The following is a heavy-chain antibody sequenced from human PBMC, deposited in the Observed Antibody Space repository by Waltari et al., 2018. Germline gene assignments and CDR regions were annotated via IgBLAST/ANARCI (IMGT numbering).Heavy chain of an antibody. Sequence: QLVESGGGVVQTGQSLRLSCAPSGFPFSNCGMHWVRPSPGKGLEWVASIAYDINDKYYADSVKGRFTISRDNYKNTLFLQMSSLRVEDTAVYYCAKDTLQWFGQFIKPVGFFDNCGQGTLVTVSS. CDR3: AKDTLQWFGQFIKPVGFFDN. J-gene: IGHJ4*02. CDR2: IAYDINDK. CDR1: GFPFSNCG. V-gene: IGHV3-30*18. D-gene: IGHD3-10*01.